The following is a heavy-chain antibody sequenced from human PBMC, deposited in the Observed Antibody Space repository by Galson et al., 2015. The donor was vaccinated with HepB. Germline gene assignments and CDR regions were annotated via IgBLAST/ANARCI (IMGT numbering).Heavy chain of an antibody. CDR2: IYYSGST. Sequence: TLSLTCTVSGGSISSGDYYWSWIRQPPGKGLEWIGYIYYSGSTYYNPSLKSRVTISVDTSKNQFSLKLSSVTAADTAVYYCARGPLGDCSGGSCYSGPFDYWGQGTLVTVSS. J-gene: IGHJ4*02. CDR1: GGSISSGDYY. V-gene: IGHV4-30-4*01. CDR3: ARGPLGDCSGGSCYSGPFDY. D-gene: IGHD2-15*01.